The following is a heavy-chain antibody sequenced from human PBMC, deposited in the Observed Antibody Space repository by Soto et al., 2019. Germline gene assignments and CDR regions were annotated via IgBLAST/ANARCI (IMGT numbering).Heavy chain of an antibody. V-gene: IGHV3-23*01. J-gene: IGHJ3*02. CDR1: GFTFSSYA. Sequence: GGSLRLSCAASGFTFSSYAMSWVRQAPGKGLEWVSGISGSGDSTYYADPVKGRFTISRDNSKSTLYLQMNSLRAEDTAVYYCAKDRKGSSWNDAFDIWGQGTMVTVSS. CDR2: ISGSGDST. CDR3: AKDRKGSSWNDAFDI. D-gene: IGHD6-13*01.